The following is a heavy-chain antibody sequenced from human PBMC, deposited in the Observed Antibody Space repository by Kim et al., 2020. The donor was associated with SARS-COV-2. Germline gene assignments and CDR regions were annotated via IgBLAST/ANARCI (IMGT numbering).Heavy chain of an antibody. D-gene: IGHD3-10*01. Sequence: SETLSLTCAVSGGSISSSNWWSWVRQPPGKGLEWIGEIYHSGSTNYNPSLKSRVTISVDKSKNQFSLKLSSVTAADTAVYYCASLYGGSGSYYNVFDYWGQGTLVTVSS. CDR3: ASLYGGSGSYYNVFDY. J-gene: IGHJ4*02. V-gene: IGHV4-4*02. CDR1: GGSISSSNW. CDR2: IYHSGST.